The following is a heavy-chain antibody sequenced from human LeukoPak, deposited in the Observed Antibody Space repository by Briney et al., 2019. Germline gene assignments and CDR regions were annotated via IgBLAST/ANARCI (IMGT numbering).Heavy chain of an antibody. CDR2: IYYSGNT. Sequence: SETLSLTCSVSGGAISDSSYYWSWIRQHPGKGLEWIGYIYYSGNTYYNPSLKSRVTISVDTSKNQFSLKMSSVTAADTAVYYCARRDYDSGGHYGPDNWFDPWGQGIQVTVSP. J-gene: IGHJ5*02. CDR1: GGAISDSSYY. CDR3: ARRDYDSGGHYGPDNWFDP. V-gene: IGHV4-31*03. D-gene: IGHD3-22*01.